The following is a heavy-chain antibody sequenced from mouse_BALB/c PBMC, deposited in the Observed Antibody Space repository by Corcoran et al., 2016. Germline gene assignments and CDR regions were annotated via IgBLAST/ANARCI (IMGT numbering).Heavy chain of an antibody. CDR2: INTYTGEP. D-gene: IGHD2-4*01. CDR3: ARYDYDPN. J-gene: IGHJ3*01. CDR1: GYTFTNYG. Sequence: QIQLVQSGPELKKPGETVKISCKASGYTFTNYGMNWVKQAPGKGVKWMGWINTYTGEPTYADDFKGRFAFSLETSASTAYLQINNLKNEDMATYFCARYDYDPNWGQGTLVTVSA. V-gene: IGHV9-1*02.